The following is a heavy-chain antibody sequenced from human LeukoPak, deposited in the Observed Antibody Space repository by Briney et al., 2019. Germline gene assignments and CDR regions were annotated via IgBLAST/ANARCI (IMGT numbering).Heavy chain of an antibody. J-gene: IGHJ4*02. D-gene: IGHD7-27*01. CDR1: GGSISSSSYY. V-gene: IGHV4-39*01. Sequence: PSETLSLTCTVSGGSISSSSYYWGWIRQHPGKGLERIGSIYYSGSTYYNPSLKSRVTISVDTSKNQFSLKLSSVTAADTAVYYCARPNRNWEFDYWGQGTLVTVSS. CDR2: IYYSGST. CDR3: ARPNRNWEFDY.